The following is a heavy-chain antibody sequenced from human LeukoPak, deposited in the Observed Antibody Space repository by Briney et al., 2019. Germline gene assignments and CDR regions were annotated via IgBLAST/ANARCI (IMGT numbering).Heavy chain of an antibody. J-gene: IGHJ4*02. CDR1: GFTFSSYS. CDR2: ISGSSGTI. Sequence: GGSLRLSCAASGFTFSSYSMNWVRQAPGKGLEWVSYISGSSGTIYYADSVKGRFTISRDNAKNSLYLQMNSLRDEDTAVYYCARTPPTAGLTTIGVGSDYWGQGTLVTVSS. V-gene: IGHV3-48*02. CDR3: ARTPPTAGLTTIGVGSDY. D-gene: IGHD4-11*01.